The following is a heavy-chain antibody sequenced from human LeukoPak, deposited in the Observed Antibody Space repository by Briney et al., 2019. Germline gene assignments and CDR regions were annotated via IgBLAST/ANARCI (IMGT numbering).Heavy chain of an antibody. CDR3: AKSRSAYPRVDGFDM. V-gene: IGHV3-23*01. D-gene: IGHD3-3*01. CDR1: GFTFSNYW. Sequence: GGSLRLSCAASGFTFSNYWMSWVRQAPGKGLEWVSAISGSGGTTYNADSVKGRFTISRDNSKSTLYLQMNSLRAEDTALYYCAKSRSAYPRVDGFDMWGQGTMVTVSS. CDR2: ISGSGGTT. J-gene: IGHJ3*02.